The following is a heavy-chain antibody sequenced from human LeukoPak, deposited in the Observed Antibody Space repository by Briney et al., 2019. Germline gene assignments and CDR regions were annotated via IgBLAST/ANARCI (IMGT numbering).Heavy chain of an antibody. CDR2: IKQDGSEK. J-gene: IGHJ4*02. V-gene: IGHV3-7*01. CDR1: GFTFSSYW. CDR3: ARNYGSGSENLDY. D-gene: IGHD3-10*01. Sequence: GGSLRLSCAASGFTFSSYWMSWVRQAPGKGLEWVANIKQDGSEKYYVDSVKGRFTISRDNAKNSLYLQMNSLRAEDTAVYYCARNYGSGSENLDYWGQGTLVTVSS.